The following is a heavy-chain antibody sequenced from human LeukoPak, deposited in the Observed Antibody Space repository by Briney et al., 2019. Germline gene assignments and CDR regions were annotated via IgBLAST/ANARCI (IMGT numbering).Heavy chain of an antibody. CDR3: AREAPGYYDSSGYPLFDY. Sequence: ASVRVSCKASGYIFTDYYMHWVRQAPGQELGWMGRINPNSGGTNYAQKFQGRVTMTRDTSISTAYMELSRLRSDDTAVYYCAREAPGYYDSSGYPLFDYWGQGTLVTVSS. V-gene: IGHV1-2*06. J-gene: IGHJ4*02. CDR1: GYIFTDYY. D-gene: IGHD3-22*01. CDR2: INPNSGGT.